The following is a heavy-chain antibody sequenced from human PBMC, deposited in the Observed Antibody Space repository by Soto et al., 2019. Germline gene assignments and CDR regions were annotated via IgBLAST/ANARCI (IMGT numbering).Heavy chain of an antibody. CDR3: VKEGYMRSDWYGQFDC. CDR1: GFTFNTFA. V-gene: IGHV3-64D*06. J-gene: IGHJ4*02. D-gene: IGHD6-19*01. Sequence: GGSLRLSCSASGFTFNTFAMHWVRQTPGKGLEFVSAISSNGGNTYYADSVKGRFAISRDNSKNTLYLQMYSLRPEDTALYYCVKEGYMRSDWYGQFDCWGQGTLVTVSS. CDR2: ISSNGGNT.